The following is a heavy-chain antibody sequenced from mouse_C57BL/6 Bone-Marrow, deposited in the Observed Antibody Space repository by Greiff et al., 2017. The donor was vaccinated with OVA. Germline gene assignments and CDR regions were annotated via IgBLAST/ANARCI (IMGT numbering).Heavy chain of an antibody. CDR3: ARYTGSSYRYFDV. J-gene: IGHJ1*03. Sequence: EVHLVESGGGLVQPGGSLSLSCAASGFTFTDYYMSWVRQPPGKALEWLGFIRNKANGYTTEYSASVKGRFTISRDNSQSILYLQMNALRAEDSATYYGARYTGSSYRYFDVWGTGTTVTVAS. V-gene: IGHV7-3*01. D-gene: IGHD1-1*01. CDR2: IRNKANGYTT. CDR1: GFTFTDYY.